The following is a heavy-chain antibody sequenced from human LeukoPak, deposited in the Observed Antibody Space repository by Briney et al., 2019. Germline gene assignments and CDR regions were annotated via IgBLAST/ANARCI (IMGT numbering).Heavy chain of an antibody. Sequence: PGGSLRLSCAASGFTFSSYGMHWVRQAPGKGLEWVAVISYDGSNKYYADSVKGRFTISRDNSKNTLYLQMNSLRAEDMAVYYCAKDGGSGSYSDYWGQGTLVTVSS. CDR1: GFTFSSYG. V-gene: IGHV3-30*18. J-gene: IGHJ4*02. D-gene: IGHD3-10*01. CDR3: AKDGGSGSYSDY. CDR2: ISYDGSNK.